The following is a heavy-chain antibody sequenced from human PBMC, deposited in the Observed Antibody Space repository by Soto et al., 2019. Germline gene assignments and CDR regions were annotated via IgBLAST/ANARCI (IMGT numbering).Heavy chain of an antibody. J-gene: IGHJ4*02. CDR2: IYYSVST. CDR1: GGSISSGGYY. CDR3: ARGFAHTLWVWGSYRYSYFEY. Sequence: SETLSLTCTVSGGSISSGGYYCSWIRQHPGKGLEWIGYIYYSVSTYYNPSLKSRVTISVDACKNQFSLKLSSVTAADTAGYYCARGFAHTLWVWGSYRYSYFEYWGQGTMVTVSS. D-gene: IGHD3-16*02. V-gene: IGHV4-31*03.